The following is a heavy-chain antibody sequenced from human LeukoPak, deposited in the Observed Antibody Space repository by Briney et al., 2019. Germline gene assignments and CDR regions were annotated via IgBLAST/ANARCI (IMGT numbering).Heavy chain of an antibody. CDR2: ISGSGGST. J-gene: IGHJ4*02. D-gene: IGHD6-13*01. CDR3: AILPGYSSGWYEVNY. Sequence: GGSLRLSCAASGFTISSYGMHWVRQAPGKGLEWVSGISGSGGSTYYADSVKGRFTISRDNSRNTLYLQMNSPRAEDTAVYYCAILPGYSSGWYEVNYWGQGTLVTVSS. V-gene: IGHV3-23*01. CDR1: GFTISSYG.